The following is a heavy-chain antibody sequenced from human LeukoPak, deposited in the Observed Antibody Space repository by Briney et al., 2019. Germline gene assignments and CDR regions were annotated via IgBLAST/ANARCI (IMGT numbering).Heavy chain of an antibody. CDR2: IYYSGST. V-gene: IGHV4-59*02. CDR3: ARDSGHDAFDI. CDR1: GGSVSSYY. Sequence: PSETLSLTCTVFGGSVSSYYWTWIRQPPGKGLEWIGYIYYSGSTNYNPSLKSRVTISVDTSENQFSLKLTSVTAADTAVYYCARDSGHDAFDIWGQGTMVTVSS. J-gene: IGHJ3*02.